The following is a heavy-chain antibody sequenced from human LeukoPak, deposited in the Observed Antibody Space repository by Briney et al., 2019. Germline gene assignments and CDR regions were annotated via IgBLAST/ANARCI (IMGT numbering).Heavy chain of an antibody. V-gene: IGHV1-46*01. CDR2: LNPAGGST. J-gene: IGHJ4*02. D-gene: IGHD2-21*02. CDR1: GYTFTSYY. Sequence: ASVKVSCKASGYTFTSYYYIHWVRQAPGQGLEWIGILNPAGGSTSYAQKFQGRVTVTRDTSTSTVYMELCSLRSEDTAVYYCARGDAQEVTLDYWGQGTLVTVSS. CDR3: ARGDAQEVTLDY.